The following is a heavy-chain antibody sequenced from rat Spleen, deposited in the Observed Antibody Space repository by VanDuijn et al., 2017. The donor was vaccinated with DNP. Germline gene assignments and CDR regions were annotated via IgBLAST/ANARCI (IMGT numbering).Heavy chain of an antibody. CDR2: ITNSGGST. D-gene: IGHD1-1*01. CDR3: ARLLRRGAWDY. J-gene: IGHJ2*01. CDR1: GFTFSNYG. V-gene: IGHV5S13*01. Sequence: EVQLVESGGGLVQPGRSLKLSCAASGFTFSNYGMAWVRQAPTKGLEWVASITNSGGSTYYPDSVRGRFTISSDIAINTLFLQMNSLRSEDTATYYCARLLRRGAWDYWGQGVMVTVSS.